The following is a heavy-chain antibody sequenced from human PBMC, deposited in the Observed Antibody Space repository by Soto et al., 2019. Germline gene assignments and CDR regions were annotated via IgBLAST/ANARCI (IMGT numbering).Heavy chain of an antibody. V-gene: IGHV5-10-1*01. CDR1: GYSFAGYW. CDR2: IDPSDSQT. J-gene: IGHJ4*02. CDR3: ARQIYDSDTGPNFQYYFDS. D-gene: IGHD3-22*01. Sequence: GSLKISCKVSGYSFAGYWITWVRQKPGKSLEWMGRIDPSDSQTYYSPSFRGHVTISVTKSITTVFLQWSSLRASDTAMYYCARQIYDSDTGPNFQYYFDSWGQGTPVTVSS.